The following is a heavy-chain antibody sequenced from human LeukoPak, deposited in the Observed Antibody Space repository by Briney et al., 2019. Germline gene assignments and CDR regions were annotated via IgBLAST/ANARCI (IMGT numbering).Heavy chain of an antibody. CDR3: AGATTTWSRQYYMDV. V-gene: IGHV1-8*01. D-gene: IGHD4-17*01. Sequence: ASVKVSCKASGYTFTSYDINWVRQATGQGLEWMGWMNPNSGNTGYAQKFQGRVTMTRNTSISTAYMELSSLRSEDTAVYYCAGATTTWSRQYYMDVWGKGTTVTVSS. CDR2: MNPNSGNT. J-gene: IGHJ6*03. CDR1: GYTFTSYD.